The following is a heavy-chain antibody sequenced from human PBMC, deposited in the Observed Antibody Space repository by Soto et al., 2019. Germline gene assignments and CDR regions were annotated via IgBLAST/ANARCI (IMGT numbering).Heavy chain of an antibody. Sequence: PSETRSLTCTFSGGSISSGDYYLGWIRQPPGKGLEWIGYIYYSGSTYYNPSLKSRVTISVDTSKNQVSLKLSSVTAADTAVYYCARVLITIFGVAPGWFDPWGQGTLVTVSA. CDR1: GGSISSGDYY. V-gene: IGHV4-30-4*01. J-gene: IGHJ5*02. CDR3: ARVLITIFGVAPGWFDP. CDR2: IYYSGST. D-gene: IGHD3-3*01.